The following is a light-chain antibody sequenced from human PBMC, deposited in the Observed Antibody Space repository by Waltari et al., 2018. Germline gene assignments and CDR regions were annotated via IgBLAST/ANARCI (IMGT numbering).Light chain of an antibody. CDR3: NSYAGSSSWV. CDR2: YVS. J-gene: IGLJ3*02. Sequence: QSALTQPASVSGSPGPSIPISCTGTSSDIGFYNYVSWYQQHPGKAPKLMIYYVSERPAGVSNRFSGSKSGNTASLTISGLQAEDEADYYCNSYAGSSSWVFGGGTKLTVL. V-gene: IGLV2-14*03. CDR1: SSDIGFYNY.